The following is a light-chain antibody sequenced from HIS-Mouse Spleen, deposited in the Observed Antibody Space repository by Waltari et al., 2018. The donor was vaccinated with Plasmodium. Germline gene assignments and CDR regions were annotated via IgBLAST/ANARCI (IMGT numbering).Light chain of an antibody. V-gene: IGLV3-10*01. Sequence: SYELTQPPSVSVSPGQTARITCPVDALPKKFAYWSPQKSGQAPVLGIYEDSKPPSGIPERFSGSSSGTMATLTISGAQVEDEADYYCYSTDSSGNHRVFGGGTKLTVL. CDR1: ALPKKF. CDR2: EDS. CDR3: YSTDSSGNHRV. J-gene: IGLJ3*02.